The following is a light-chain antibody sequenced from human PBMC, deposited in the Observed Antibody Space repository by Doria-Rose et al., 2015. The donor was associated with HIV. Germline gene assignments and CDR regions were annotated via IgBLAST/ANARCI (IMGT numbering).Light chain of an antibody. J-gene: IGKJ1*01. CDR3: HQYGTSWT. V-gene: IGKV3-20*01. CDR1: QSFSSTY. Sequence: TQSPGTLSLSPGERATLSCRASQSFSSTYLAWYQQKPGQAPSLLIYDGFTRATGIPDRFSASGSGTDFTLTINRPEPEDFALYYCHQYGTSWTFGQGTKVEI. CDR2: DGF.